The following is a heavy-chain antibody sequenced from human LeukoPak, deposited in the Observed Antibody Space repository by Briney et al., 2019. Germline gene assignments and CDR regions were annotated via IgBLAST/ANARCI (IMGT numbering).Heavy chain of an antibody. CDR1: GYIFTSYW. CDR2: IYPGDSDT. Sequence: GESLKISCKGSGYIFTSYWIGWVRQMPGKGLEWMGIIYPGDSDTRYSTSFQGQVTISADKSISTAYLQWSSLKASDTAMYYCARLKEYSSSSGWFDPWGQGTPVTVSS. J-gene: IGHJ5*02. CDR3: ARLKEYSSSSGWFDP. D-gene: IGHD6-6*01. V-gene: IGHV5-51*01.